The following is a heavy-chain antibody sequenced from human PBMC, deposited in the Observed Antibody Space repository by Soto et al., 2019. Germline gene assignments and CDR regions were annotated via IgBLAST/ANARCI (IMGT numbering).Heavy chain of an antibody. CDR2: IWYDGSNK. CDR1: GFTFSSYG. J-gene: IGHJ6*04. D-gene: IGHD3-3*01. V-gene: IGHV3-33*01. CDR3: CRRGCYTHRSDWVYYYYGMDV. Sequence: GGSLRLSCAASGFTFSSYGMHWVRQAPGKGLEWVAVIWYDGSNKYYADSVKGRFTISRDNSKNTLYLQMNSLRAEDTAVYYCCRRGCYTHRSDWVYYYYGMDVWGKGTTVTVSS.